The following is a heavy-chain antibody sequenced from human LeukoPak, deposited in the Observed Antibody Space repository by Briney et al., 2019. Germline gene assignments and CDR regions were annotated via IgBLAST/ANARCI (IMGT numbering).Heavy chain of an antibody. CDR2: ISKYGCYT. D-gene: IGHD3-3*01. J-gene: IGHJ4*02. CDR1: GFTFSSSA. V-gene: IGHV3-23*01. CDR3: PKQIRFWSEGRCLFPL. Sequence: GGSLRLSCAASGFTFSSSAMSCVRQAPGKGLECVSAISKYGCYTYYAGAVQGRLTNHRDKPKKKLCLQMNSLRAGETAVYFCPKQIRFWSEGRCLFPLGGQGTLVTVSS.